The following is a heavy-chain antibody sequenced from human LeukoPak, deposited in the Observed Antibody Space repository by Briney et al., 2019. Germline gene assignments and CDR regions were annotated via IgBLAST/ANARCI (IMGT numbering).Heavy chain of an antibody. CDR1: GFTFSSYS. CDR2: ISSSSSTI. J-gene: IGHJ4*02. CDR3: AKRDRSGWYYFDY. Sequence: PGGSLRLSCAASGFTFSSYSMNWVRQVPGKGLEWVSYISSSSSTIYYADSVKGRFTISRDNAKNSLYLQMNSLRAEDTAIYYCAKRDRSGWYYFDYWGQGTLVTVSS. V-gene: IGHV3-48*01. D-gene: IGHD6-19*01.